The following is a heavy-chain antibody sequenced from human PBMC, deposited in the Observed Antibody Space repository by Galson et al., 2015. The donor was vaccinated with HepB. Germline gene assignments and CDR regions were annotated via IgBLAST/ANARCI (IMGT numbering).Heavy chain of an antibody. J-gene: IGHJ6*02. D-gene: IGHD3-16*02. V-gene: IGHV3-48*02. Sequence: SLRLSCAASGFTFTSHSLNWVRQAPGRGLEWISYISSTSRTIHYADSVKGRFTVSRDNVKDFMFLEMSNLRDDDTAVYYCTRDPYDYVWGSYRVAILGEVWGQGTTVIVSS. CDR2: ISSTSRTI. CDR1: GFTFTSHS. CDR3: TRDPYDYVWGSYRVAILGEV.